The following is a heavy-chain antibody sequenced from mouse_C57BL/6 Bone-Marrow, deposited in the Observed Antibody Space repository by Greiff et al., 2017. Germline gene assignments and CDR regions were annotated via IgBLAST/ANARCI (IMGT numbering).Heavy chain of an antibody. CDR2: ISTYYGDA. CDR1: GYTFTDYA. Sequence: QVQLQQSGPELVRPGVSVKISCKGSGYTFTDYAMHWVKQSHAKSLEWIGVISTYYGDASYNQKFKGKATMTVDKSSSTAYMELARLTSEDSAVYYCARTIYYRAMDYWGQGTSVTVSS. J-gene: IGHJ4*01. V-gene: IGHV1-67*01. CDR3: ARTIYYRAMDY. D-gene: IGHD1-1*01.